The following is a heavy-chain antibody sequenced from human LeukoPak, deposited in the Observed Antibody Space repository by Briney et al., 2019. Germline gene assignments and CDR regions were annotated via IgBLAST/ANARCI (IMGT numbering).Heavy chain of an antibody. V-gene: IGHV3-30*18. Sequence: GGSLRLSCAASGFTFSSYGMHWVRQAPGKGLEWVAVISYDGSNKYYADSVKGRFTISRDNSKNTLYLQMNSLRAEDTAVYYSAKDLCSGGSCYGEYYYYGMDVWGKGTTATVSS. J-gene: IGHJ6*04. CDR3: AKDLCSGGSCYGEYYYYGMDV. CDR1: GFTFSSYG. D-gene: IGHD2-15*01. CDR2: ISYDGSNK.